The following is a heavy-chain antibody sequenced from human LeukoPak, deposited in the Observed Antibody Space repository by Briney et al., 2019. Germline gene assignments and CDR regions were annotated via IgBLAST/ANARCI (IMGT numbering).Heavy chain of an antibody. J-gene: IGHJ2*01. CDR3: AENYYSSTSCYGDWYFDL. CDR1: GFTFSDYY. CDR2: ISSSGSTI. Sequence: GGSLRLSCAASGFTFSDYYMSWIRQAPGKGLEWVSYISSSGSTIYYADSVKGRFTISRDNAKNSLYLQMNSLRAEDTAVYYCAENYYSSTSCYGDWYFDLWGRGTLVTVSS. D-gene: IGHD2-2*01. V-gene: IGHV3-11*04.